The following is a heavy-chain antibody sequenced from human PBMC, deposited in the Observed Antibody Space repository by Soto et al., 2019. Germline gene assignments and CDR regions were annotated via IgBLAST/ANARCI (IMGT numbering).Heavy chain of an antibody. V-gene: IGHV3-23*01. J-gene: IGHJ4*02. Sequence: GGSLRLACAASGFTFSTFAMNWVRQAPGKGLEWVSGITGGSGFTFYADSVKGRFTISRDDSENTLFLQMSSLRAEDTAKYYCAKSGPTNYFDFWGQGTLVTVSS. CDR3: AKSGPTNYFDF. D-gene: IGHD1-26*01. CDR2: ITGGSGFT. CDR1: GFTFSTFA.